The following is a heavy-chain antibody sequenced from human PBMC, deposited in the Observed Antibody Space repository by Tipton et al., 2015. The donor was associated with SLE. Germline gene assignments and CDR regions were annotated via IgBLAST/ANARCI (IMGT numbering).Heavy chain of an antibody. D-gene: IGHD5/OR15-5a*01. CDR2: IYYTGST. J-gene: IGHJ3*02. CDR3: AGVSRDAFEI. V-gene: IGHV4-39*07. CDR1: GGSVSSSSYY. Sequence: TLSLTCTVSGGSVSSSSYYWAWIRQPPGKGLEWIGSIYYTGSTYYNPSLTSRVTISIDASKNQFSLKLRSVTAADTAVYYCAGVSRDAFEIWGQGTMVTVSS.